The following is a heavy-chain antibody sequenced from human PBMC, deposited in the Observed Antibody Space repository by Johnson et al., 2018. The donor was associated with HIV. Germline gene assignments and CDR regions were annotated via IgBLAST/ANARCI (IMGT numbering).Heavy chain of an antibody. CDR3: VKDRGSPGIPAAFEI. J-gene: IGHJ3*02. CDR2: IKSKTDGGTT. CDR1: GFTFNNAW. Sequence: VQLVESGGGLVKPGGTLRLSCAASGFTFNNAWMSWVRQAPGKGLEWVGRIKSKTDGGTTDYAAPVKGRFTISRDDSKNTLYLQMNSLRAEDTGVYYCVKDRGSPGIPAAFEIWGQGTRVTVSS. D-gene: IGHD1-26*01. V-gene: IGHV3-15*01.